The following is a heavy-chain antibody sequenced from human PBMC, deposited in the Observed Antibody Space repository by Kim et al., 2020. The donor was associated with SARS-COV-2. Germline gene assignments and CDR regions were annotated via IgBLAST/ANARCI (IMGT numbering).Heavy chain of an antibody. J-gene: IGHJ3*02. CDR2: INPNSEGT. CDR1: GYSITDYN. CDR3: ARDLNWVPFDI. Sequence: ASVKVSCKASGYSITDYNTHWVRQAPGQGLEWVGRINPNSEGTKYAQKFQGRVTMTRDTSINTAYMELSRLIIDDTAVYYCARDLNWVPFDIWGQRTMVTVSS. D-gene: IGHD1-1*01. V-gene: IGHV1-2*06.